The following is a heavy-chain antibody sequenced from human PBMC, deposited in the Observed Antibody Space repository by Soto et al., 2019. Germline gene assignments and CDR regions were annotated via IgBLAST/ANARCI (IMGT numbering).Heavy chain of an antibody. CDR1: GFIVSDNY. D-gene: IGHD3-22*01. CDR3: ARGKSGYLTFDY. CDR2: VYSGSAT. V-gene: IGHV3-53*02. J-gene: IGHJ4*02. Sequence: EVQLVETGGGSVQPGGSLRLSCAASGFIVSDNYMNWVRQAPGKGLEWLSVVYSGSATYYADSVKGRFTISRDNSKNTVFLQMNSLRVEDTAVYYCARGKSGYLTFDYWGQGTLVTVSS.